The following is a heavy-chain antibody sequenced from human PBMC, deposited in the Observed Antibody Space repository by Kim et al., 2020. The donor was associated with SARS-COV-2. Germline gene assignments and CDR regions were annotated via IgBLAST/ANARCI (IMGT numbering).Heavy chain of an antibody. D-gene: IGHD3-9*01. CDR2: SNK. CDR3: AGYFDGTDY. J-gene: IGHJ4*02. Sequence: SNKYYADSVKGRFTISRDNSKNTLYLQMNSLRAEDTAVYYCAGYFDGTDYWGQGTLVTVSS. V-gene: IGHV3-33*01.